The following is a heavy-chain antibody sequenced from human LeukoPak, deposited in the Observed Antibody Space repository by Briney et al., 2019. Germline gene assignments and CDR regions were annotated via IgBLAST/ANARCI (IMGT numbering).Heavy chain of an antibody. J-gene: IGHJ2*01. CDR3: ARGVNYDFWSGYYHNWYFDL. CDR1: GGTFSSYA. V-gene: IGHV1-69*13. CDR2: IIPIFGTA. Sequence: ASVKVSCKASGGTFSSYAISWVRQAPGQGLEWMGGIIPIFGTANYAQKFQGRVTITADESTSTAYMELSSLRSEDTAVYYCARGVNYDFWSGYYHNWYFDLWGRGTLVTVSS. D-gene: IGHD3-3*01.